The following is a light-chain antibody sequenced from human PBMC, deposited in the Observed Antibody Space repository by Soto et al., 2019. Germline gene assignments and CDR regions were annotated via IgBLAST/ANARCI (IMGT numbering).Light chain of an antibody. CDR2: DVS. J-gene: IGLJ1*01. V-gene: IGLV2-14*01. CDR1: SSDVGGYNY. Sequence: QSVLTQPASVSGSPGQSITISCTGTSSDVGGYNYVSWYQQHPGKAPKLMIYDVSNRPSGVSNRFSGSKSGNTASLTISGLQAEDEADYYCSSYTSSSPPLYVSGTGTKVTVL. CDR3: SSYTSSSPPLYV.